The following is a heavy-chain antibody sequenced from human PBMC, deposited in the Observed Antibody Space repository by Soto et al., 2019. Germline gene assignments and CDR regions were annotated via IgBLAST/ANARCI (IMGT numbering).Heavy chain of an antibody. CDR2: IIPIFGTA. V-gene: IGHV1-69*13. J-gene: IGHJ4*02. CDR3: ARVRYSYGYQYYFDY. CDR1: GGTFSSYA. Sequence: GASVKVSCKASGGTFSSYAISWVRQAPGQGLEWMGGIIPIFGTANYAQKFQGRVTITADESTSTAYMELSSLRSEDTAVYYCARVRYSYGYQYYFDYWGQGTLVTVSS. D-gene: IGHD5-18*01.